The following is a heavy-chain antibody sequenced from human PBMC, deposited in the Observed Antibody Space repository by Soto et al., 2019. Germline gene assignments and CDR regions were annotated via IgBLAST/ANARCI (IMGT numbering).Heavy chain of an antibody. J-gene: IGHJ4*02. CDR1: GFTFINHA. CDR3: ARDRDNDTSGYYYY. D-gene: IGHD3-22*01. V-gene: IGHV3-23*01. CDR2: SSGSGGGT. Sequence: PGVSLIPSCAPSGFTFINHAANWVRQTPGKGLEWVSVSSGSGGGTYYADSVKGRFTVSRDNSKNTLFLQMNSLRAEDTAVYYCARDRDNDTSGYYYYWGQGTWSPSPQ.